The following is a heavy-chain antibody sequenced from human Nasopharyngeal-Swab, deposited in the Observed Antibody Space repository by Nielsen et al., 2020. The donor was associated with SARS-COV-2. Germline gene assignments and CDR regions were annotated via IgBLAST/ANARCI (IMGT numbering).Heavy chain of an antibody. D-gene: IGHD5-18*01. J-gene: IGHJ4*02. CDR3: AKDPTHHTAMGPDY. Sequence: GESLKISYAASGFTFSSYAMSWVRQAPGKGLEWVSAISGSGGSTYYADSVKGRFTISRDNSKNTLYLQMNSLRAEDTAVYYCAKDPTHHTAMGPDYWGQGTLVTVSS. CDR2: ISGSGGST. CDR1: GFTFSSYA. V-gene: IGHV3-23*01.